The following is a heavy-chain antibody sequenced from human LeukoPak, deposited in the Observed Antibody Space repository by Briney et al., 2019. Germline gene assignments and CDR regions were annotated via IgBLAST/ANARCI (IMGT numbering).Heavy chain of an antibody. Sequence: SESLSLTCTVSGDSMISYYWSWIRQLPGKGLEWIGYIYYTGTTNYNPSLRSRVIISVDTSRNQFSLRLNSVTAADTAVYYCARLLPNTLPGLPYNYHYLDAWGKGTTVAVSS. D-gene: IGHD2-15*01. V-gene: IGHV4-59*01. CDR1: GDSMISYY. CDR2: IYYTGTT. CDR3: ARLLPNTLPGLPYNYHYLDA. J-gene: IGHJ6*03.